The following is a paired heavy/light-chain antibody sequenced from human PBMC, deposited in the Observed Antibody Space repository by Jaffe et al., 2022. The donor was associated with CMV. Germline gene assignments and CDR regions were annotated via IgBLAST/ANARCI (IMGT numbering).Heavy chain of an antibody. CDR1: GFSFSTYG. Sequence: QVQLVESGGGAVQPGRSLRLACAASGFSFSTYGMHWVRQAPGKRLEWVAIIWSDGNSKKYADSVKGRFTISRDNSKNTLYLQMDSLRAEDTAIYYCARVAVGIDVNAFDMWGQGTQVTVSS. V-gene: IGHV3-33*08. CDR3: ARVAVGIDVNAFDM. CDR2: IWSDGNSK. J-gene: IGHJ3*02. D-gene: IGHD3-3*01.
Light chain of an antibody. CDR3: QVWDGSTAHFV. Sequence: SYELTQPLSVSVALGQTATITCGGNKIGNKNVHWYQQKPGQAPVVVMYRDSNRPSGIPERFSGSNSGNTATLTISRAQAGDEADYYCQVWDGSTAHFVFGAGTKVTVL. CDR1: KIGNKN. J-gene: IGLJ1*01. V-gene: IGLV3-9*01. CDR2: RDS.